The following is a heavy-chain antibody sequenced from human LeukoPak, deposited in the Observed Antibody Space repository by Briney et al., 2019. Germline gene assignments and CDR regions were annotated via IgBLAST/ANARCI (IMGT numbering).Heavy chain of an antibody. CDR2: ISTDGSSR. V-gene: IGHV3-74*01. CDR1: GFTFSSYW. D-gene: IGHD2/OR15-2a*01. CDR3: ASYLTSIPSGMDV. Sequence: GGSLRLSCSASGFTFSSYWMHWLRQEPRKRLVWVSPISTDGSSRSYADSVEGRFTISRDNGKNTLYLQMNSLRAEDTAVYYCASYLTSIPSGMDVWGQGATVTVSS. J-gene: IGHJ6*02.